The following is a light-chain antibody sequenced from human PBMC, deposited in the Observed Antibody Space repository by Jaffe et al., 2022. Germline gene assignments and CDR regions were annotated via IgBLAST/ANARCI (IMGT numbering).Light chain of an antibody. CDR2: GVN. Sequence: QSALTQPASVSGSPGQSITISCTGTSRDVGSYNLVSWYQQYPGKAPKLMIYGVNKRPSGVSNRFSGSKSGNTASLTISGLQAEDEADYYCCSHAGSDTYVFGTGTKVTVL. V-gene: IGLV2-23*02. J-gene: IGLJ1*01. CDR1: SRDVGSYNL. CDR3: CSHAGSDTYV.